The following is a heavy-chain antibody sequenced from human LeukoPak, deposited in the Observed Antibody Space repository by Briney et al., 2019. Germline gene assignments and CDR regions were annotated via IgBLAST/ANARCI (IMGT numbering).Heavy chain of an antibody. CDR3: AKGGGFTSSSWYQDYYYGMDV. D-gene: IGHD6-13*01. Sequence: PGGSLRLSCAASGFTFNIYGMHWVRQAPGKGLEWVAVISYDRSNKYYADSVKGRFTISRDNSKNTLYLQMNSLRAEDTAVYYCAKGGGFTSSSWYQDYYYGMDVWGQGTTVTVSS. CDR2: ISYDRSNK. J-gene: IGHJ6*02. V-gene: IGHV3-30*18. CDR1: GFTFNIYG.